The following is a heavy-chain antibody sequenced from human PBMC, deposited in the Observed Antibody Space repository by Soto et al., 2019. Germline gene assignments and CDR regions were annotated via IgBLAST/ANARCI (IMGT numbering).Heavy chain of an antibody. CDR3: SRGYYDSSGYYYYFDY. CDR2: IGTAGDT. CDR1: GFTFSSYD. D-gene: IGHD3-22*01. V-gene: IGHV3-13*01. Sequence: GGSLRLSCAASGFTFSSYDMHWVRQATGKGLEWVSAIGTAGDTYYPGSVKGRFTISRENAKNSLYLQMNSLRAGDTAMYYCSRGYYDSSGYYYYFDYWGQGTLVTVSS. J-gene: IGHJ4*02.